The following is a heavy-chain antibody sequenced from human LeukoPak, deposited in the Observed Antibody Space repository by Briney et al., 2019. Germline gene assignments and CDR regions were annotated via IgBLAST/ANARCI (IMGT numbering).Heavy chain of an antibody. CDR1: GASISSGKYY. J-gene: IGHJ4*02. V-gene: IGHV4-30-4*08. CDR3: ARGFSF. Sequence: PSETLSLTCTVSGASISSGKYYWSWIRQSPGKGLEWIGYIYYNGSTYSNPSLKSRVSISKDTSKNQFSLNLSSVTAADTAVYFCARGFSFWGQGSLVTVSS. CDR2: IYYNGST.